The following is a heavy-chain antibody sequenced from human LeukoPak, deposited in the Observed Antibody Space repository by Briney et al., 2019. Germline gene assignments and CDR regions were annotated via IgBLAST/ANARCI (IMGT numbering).Heavy chain of an antibody. V-gene: IGHV1-24*01. J-gene: IGHJ4*02. D-gene: IGHD3-10*01. CDR2: FDPEDGET. CDR1: GYTLTELS. Sequence: ASVKVSCKVSGYTLTELSMHWVRQAPGKGLGWMGGFDPEDGETIYAQKFQGRVTMTEDTSTDTAYMGLSSLRSEDTAVYYCATGKDGSGSYYTWGQGTLVTVSS. CDR3: ATGKDGSGSYYT.